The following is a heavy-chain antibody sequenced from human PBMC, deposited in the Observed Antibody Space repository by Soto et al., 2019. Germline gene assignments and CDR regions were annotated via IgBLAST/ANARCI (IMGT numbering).Heavy chain of an antibody. CDR2: IYYSGST. D-gene: IGHD3-3*01. Sequence: PSETLSLTCTVSGAPITINYWSWIRQAPGKGLEWIGYIYYSGSTTYNPSLKSRVTMSADTSKDQFSLKLNSVTAADTAVYYCARGSYDFWSGYLGGWFDPWGQGTLVTVSS. CDR3: ARGSYDFWSGYLGGWFDP. CDR1: GAPITINY. V-gene: IGHV4-59*01. J-gene: IGHJ5*02.